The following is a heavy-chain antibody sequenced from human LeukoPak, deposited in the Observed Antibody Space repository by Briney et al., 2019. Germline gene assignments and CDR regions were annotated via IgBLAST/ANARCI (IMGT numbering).Heavy chain of an antibody. V-gene: IGHV4-59*01. Sequence: PSETLSLTCTVSGGSISSYYWSWIRQPPGKGLEWIGYIYYSGSTNYNPSLKSRVTISVDTSKNQFSLKLSSVTAADTAVYYCARCRYSYYYGSGKINWFDPWGQGTLVTVSS. CDR2: IYYSGST. D-gene: IGHD3-10*01. CDR1: GGSISSYY. J-gene: IGHJ5*02. CDR3: ARCRYSYYYGSGKINWFDP.